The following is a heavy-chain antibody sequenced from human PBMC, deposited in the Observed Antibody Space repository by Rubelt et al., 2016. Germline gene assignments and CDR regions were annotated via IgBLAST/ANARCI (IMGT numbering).Heavy chain of an antibody. CDR3: GRDFDYFDY. CDR2: IFYSGST. CDR1: GGSISSSSYY. V-gene: IGHV4-39*07. Sequence: QLQLQESGPGLVKPSETLSLTCTVSGGSISSSSYYWGWIRQPPGKGLEWIGSIFYSGSTYYNPSLRSLVTISVDTSRNHLSLRLSSVTAADTAVYYCGRDFDYFDYWGQGTLVTVSS. J-gene: IGHJ4*02.